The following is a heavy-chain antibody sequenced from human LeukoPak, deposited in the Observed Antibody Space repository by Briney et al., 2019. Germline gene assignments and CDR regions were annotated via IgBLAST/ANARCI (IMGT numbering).Heavy chain of an antibody. CDR3: AKEAGLWDAFDI. D-gene: IGHD3-16*01. V-gene: IGHV3-23*01. Sequence: GGSLTLSCAASGFTFTGFFMSWLRQGQGQGLEWVSAVCGGGGSTYYADSGKGRFTISRDNSTTTLYLQMHSLRAEDTDVYDCAKEAGLWDAFDIWGQGTMVTVSS. CDR1: GFTFTGFF. J-gene: IGHJ3*02. CDR2: VCGGGGST.